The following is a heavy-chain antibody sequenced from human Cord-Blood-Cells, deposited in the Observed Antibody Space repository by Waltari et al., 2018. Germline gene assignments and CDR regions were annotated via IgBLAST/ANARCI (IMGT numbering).Heavy chain of an antibody. J-gene: IGHJ3*02. CDR2: IWYDGSNK. D-gene: IGHD1-26*01. V-gene: IGHV3-33*01. CDR1: GFTFSSYG. CDR3: AREGSYYAFDI. Sequence: QVQLVESGGGVVQPGRSLRLSCAASGFTFSSYGMHWVRQVPGKGLGWVAVIWYDGSNKYYADAVKGRFTISRDNSKNTRYLQMNSLRAEDTAVYYCAREGSYYAFDIWGQGTMVTVSS.